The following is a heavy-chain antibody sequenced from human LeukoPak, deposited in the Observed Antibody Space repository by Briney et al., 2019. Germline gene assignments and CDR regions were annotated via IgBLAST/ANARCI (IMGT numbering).Heavy chain of an antibody. Sequence: GASVKVSCKASGGTFSSYAISWVRQAPGQGLEWMGGIIPIFGTANYAQKFQGRVTITTDESTSTAYMELSSLRSEDTAVYYCARGKAAAGKNYYYYYMDVWGKGTTVTVSS. CDR3: ARGKAAAGKNYYYYYMDV. J-gene: IGHJ6*03. D-gene: IGHD6-13*01. CDR2: IIPIFGTA. V-gene: IGHV1-69*05. CDR1: GGTFSSYA.